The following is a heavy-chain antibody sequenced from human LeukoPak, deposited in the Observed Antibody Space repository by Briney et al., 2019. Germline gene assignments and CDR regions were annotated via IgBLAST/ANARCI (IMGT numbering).Heavy chain of an antibody. D-gene: IGHD1-26*01. J-gene: IGHJ6*03. CDR2: IRDDGSYQ. V-gene: IGHV3-30*02. CDR3: AKELPPEWEATSYYMDV. CDR1: GFTFSSYG. Sequence: GGSLRLSCAVSGFTFSSYGMHWVRQAPGKGLEWVTFIRDDGSYQWYADSVKGRFTISRDNSKNTLYLQMNSLRAEDTAVYYCAKELPPEWEATSYYMDVWGKGTTVTVSS.